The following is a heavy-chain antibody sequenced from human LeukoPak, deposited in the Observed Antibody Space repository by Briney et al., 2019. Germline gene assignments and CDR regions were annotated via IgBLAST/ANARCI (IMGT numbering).Heavy chain of an antibody. J-gene: IGHJ6*02. CDR1: GFTFSSYD. CDR3: ARVGRGVYGMDV. CDR2: ISGRSSTI. Sequence: PGGSLRLSCAASGFTFSSYDMNWVRQAPGKGLEWISYISGRSSTIYYADSVKGRFTISRDNARNSLFLQMNSLRDEDTAVYYCARVGRGVYGMDVWGQGTTVTVSS. D-gene: IGHD3-10*01. V-gene: IGHV3-48*02.